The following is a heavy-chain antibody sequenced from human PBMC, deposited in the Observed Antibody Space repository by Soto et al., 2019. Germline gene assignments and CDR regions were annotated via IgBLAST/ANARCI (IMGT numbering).Heavy chain of an antibody. D-gene: IGHD4-17*01. CDR1: GFTFSSYG. V-gene: IGHV3-33*01. Sequence: QVQLVESGGGVVQPGRSLRLSCAASGFTFSSYGMHWVRQAPGKGLEWVAVIWYDGSNKYYADSVKGRFTISIDNSKNTLYLQMNSLRAEDTAVYYCASFDYAFDYWGQGTLVTVSS. CDR2: IWYDGSNK. CDR3: ASFDYAFDY. J-gene: IGHJ4*02.